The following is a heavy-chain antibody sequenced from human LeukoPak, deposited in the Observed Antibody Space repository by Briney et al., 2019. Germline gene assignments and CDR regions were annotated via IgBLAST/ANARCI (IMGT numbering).Heavy chain of an antibody. Sequence: SVKVSCKASGYTFTGYYMHWVRQAPGQGLEWMGGIIPIFGTANYAQKFQGRVTITADRSTSTAYMELSSLRSEDTAVYYCARVSGSSWYPEDYWGQGTLVTVSS. CDR3: ARVSGSSWYPEDY. J-gene: IGHJ4*02. CDR1: GYTFTGYY. D-gene: IGHD6-13*01. V-gene: IGHV1-69*06. CDR2: IIPIFGTA.